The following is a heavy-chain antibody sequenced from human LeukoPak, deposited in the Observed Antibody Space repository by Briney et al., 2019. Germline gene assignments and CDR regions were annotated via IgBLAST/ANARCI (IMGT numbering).Heavy chain of an antibody. Sequence: GGSLRLSCAASGFTFSSYAMSWVRQAPGKGLEWVSAISGSGGSTYYADSVKGWFTISRDNSKDTLYLQMNSLRAEDTAVYYCATLTGPFDYWGQGTLVTVSS. J-gene: IGHJ4*02. CDR2: ISGSGGST. V-gene: IGHV3-23*01. D-gene: IGHD7-27*01. CDR1: GFTFSSYA. CDR3: ATLTGPFDY.